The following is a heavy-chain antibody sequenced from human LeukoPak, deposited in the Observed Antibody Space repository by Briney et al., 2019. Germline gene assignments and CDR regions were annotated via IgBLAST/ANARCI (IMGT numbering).Heavy chain of an antibody. CDR2: IIPIFGTA. J-gene: IGHJ4*02. D-gene: IGHD2-2*01. CDR3: ARAPLGYCSSTSCYGIDY. CDR1: GGTFNSYA. V-gene: IGHV1-69*13. Sequence: ASVKVSCKASGGTFNSYAISWVRQAPGQGLEWMGGIIPIFGTANYAQKFQGRVTITADESTSTAYMELSSLRSEDTAVYYCARAPLGYCSSTSCYGIDYWGQGTLVTVSS.